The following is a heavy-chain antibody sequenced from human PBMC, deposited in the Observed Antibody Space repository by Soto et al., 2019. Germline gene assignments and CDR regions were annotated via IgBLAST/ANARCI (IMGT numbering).Heavy chain of an antibody. J-gene: IGHJ4*02. CDR2: VNPSGGHT. CDR3: ARGGHVVVVTAALDY. V-gene: IGHV1-46*01. D-gene: IGHD2-21*02. CDR1: GDTFTDYY. Sequence: QVQLVQSGAEVKKPGASVKVSCKASGDTFTDYYIHWVRQAPGQGLEWMGTVNPSGGHTTYAQHSEGRVSTTRKSSTGSLSWELTGLSSEDTAVNFCARGGHVVVVTAALDYWGQRTLVTVSS.